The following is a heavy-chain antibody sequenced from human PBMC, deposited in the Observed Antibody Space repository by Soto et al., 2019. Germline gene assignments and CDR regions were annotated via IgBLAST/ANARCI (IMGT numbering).Heavy chain of an antibody. D-gene: IGHD1-26*01. J-gene: IGHJ5*02. Sequence: ASVKVSCKVSGYTLTELSMHWVRQAPGKGLEWMGGFDPEDGETIYAQKFQGRVTMTEDTSTDTAYMELSSLRSEDTAVYYCATVTSVVGATAYYWFDPWGQGTLVTVSS. V-gene: IGHV1-24*01. CDR2: FDPEDGET. CDR3: ATVTSVVGATAYYWFDP. CDR1: GYTLTELS.